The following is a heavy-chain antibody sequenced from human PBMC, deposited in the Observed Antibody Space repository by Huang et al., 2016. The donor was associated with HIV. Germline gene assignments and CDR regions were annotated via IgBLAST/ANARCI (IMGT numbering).Heavy chain of an antibody. D-gene: IGHD2-21*01. V-gene: IGHV3-74*03. CDR2: IGSGGFKT. Sequence: EAHLAESGGGLVQPGGSLTLSCTASGFTFSEYWMHWVRQVPGKGLVWVARIGSGGFKTTYADFVKGRFTISRDNTKDILYLQMNDLRVEDTAVYFCVRGGECPHDYWGLGTLLTVS. CDR3: VRGGECPHDY. CDR1: GFTFSEYW. J-gene: IGHJ4*02.